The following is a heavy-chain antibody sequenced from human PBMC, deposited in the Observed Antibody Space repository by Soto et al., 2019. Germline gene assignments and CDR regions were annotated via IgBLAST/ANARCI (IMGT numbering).Heavy chain of an antibody. CDR1: GLTFSTGFTFSRYW. CDR3: ARGAFPTWGSYPLDY. V-gene: IGHV3-7*04. Sequence: EVQLVESGGGLVQPGGSLRLSCVASGLTFSTGFTFSRYWMTWVRQAPGKGLEWVANIKQDGSEEYYVDSVKGRFTSSRDNAKNSLYLQMTSLRAEDTAVYYCARGAFPTWGSYPLDYCGLGPLVTVSS. D-gene: IGHD3-16*02. CDR2: IKQDGSEE. J-gene: IGHJ4*02.